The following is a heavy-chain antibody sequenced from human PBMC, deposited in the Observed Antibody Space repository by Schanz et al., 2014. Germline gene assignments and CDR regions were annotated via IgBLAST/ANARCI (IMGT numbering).Heavy chain of an antibody. V-gene: IGHV1-18*01. J-gene: IGHJ4*02. CDR2: ISGYTGNT. CDR3: ARDQSPYTNSSDVRYFDY. CDR1: GYDFHIYA. D-gene: IGHD6-6*01. Sequence: QILLVQPGPEVKKPGASVTVSCKASGYDFHIYAYSWVRQAPGQGPEWIGWISGYTGNTNYAQKLQGRVTMTADTSTSTAYMDLRSLRSDDTAVYYCARDQSPYTNSSDVRYFDYWGQGSLVTVSS.